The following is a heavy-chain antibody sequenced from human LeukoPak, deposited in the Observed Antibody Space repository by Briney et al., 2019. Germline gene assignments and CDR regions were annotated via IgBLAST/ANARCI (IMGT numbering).Heavy chain of an antibody. Sequence: SETLSLTCTVAGGSISNYYWSWVRLPPGKGLEWIGYIYYSGSTNYNPFLKSRVTISVDTSKYQFSLKLNSVTAADTAVYYCARGWYFDLWGRGTLVTVSS. CDR1: GGSISNYY. V-gene: IGHV4-59*08. CDR3: ARGWYFDL. J-gene: IGHJ2*01. CDR2: IYYSGST.